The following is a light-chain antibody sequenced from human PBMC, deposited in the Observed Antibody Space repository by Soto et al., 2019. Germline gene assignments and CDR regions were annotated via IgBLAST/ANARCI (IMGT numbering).Light chain of an antibody. Sequence: QSVLTQPPSVSAAPGQKVTISCSGSSSNIGNNYVAWYQQLPGTAPKRLIFDNSQRPPGIPDRFSGSKSGTSATLGITGLQTGDEADYYCGAWDTSLSAVVFGGGTKLTVL. CDR1: SSNIGNNY. CDR3: GAWDTSLSAVV. V-gene: IGLV1-51*01. J-gene: IGLJ2*01. CDR2: DNS.